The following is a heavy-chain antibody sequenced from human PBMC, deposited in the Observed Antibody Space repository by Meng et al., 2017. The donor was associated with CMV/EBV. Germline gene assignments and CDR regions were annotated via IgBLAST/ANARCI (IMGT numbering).Heavy chain of an antibody. J-gene: IGHJ4*02. Sequence: VQLQESAPGLVKPSETLSLTCTVSGGSISSYYWSWIRQPAGKGLEWIGRIYTSGSTNYNPSLKSRVTMSVDTSKNQFSLKLSSVTAADTAVYYCARGGLYYYDSSGHFDYWGQGTLVTVSS. D-gene: IGHD3-22*01. CDR2: IYTSGST. CDR3: ARGGLYYYDSSGHFDY. CDR1: GGSISSYY. V-gene: IGHV4-4*07.